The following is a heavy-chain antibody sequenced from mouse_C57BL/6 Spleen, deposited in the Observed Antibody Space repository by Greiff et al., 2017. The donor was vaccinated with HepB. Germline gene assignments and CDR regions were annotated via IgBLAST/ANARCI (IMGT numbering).Heavy chain of an antibody. Sequence: QVQLKQPGAELVRPGSSVKLSCKASGYTFTSYWMHWVKQRPIQGLEWIGNIDPSDSETHYNQKFKDKATLTVDKSSSTAYMQLSSLTSEDSAVYYWARAGEDRVSTTGYCDYWGQGTTLTVSS. CDR1: GYTFTSYW. CDR3: ARAGEDRVSTTGYCDY. CDR2: IDPSDSET. V-gene: IGHV1-52*01. J-gene: IGHJ2*01. D-gene: IGHD1-1*01.